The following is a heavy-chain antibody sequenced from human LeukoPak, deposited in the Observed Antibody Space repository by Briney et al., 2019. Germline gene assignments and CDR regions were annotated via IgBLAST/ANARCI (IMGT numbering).Heavy chain of an antibody. Sequence: SETLSLTCTVSGGSISSYYWSWIWQPAGKGLEWIGRIYTSGSTNYNPSLKSRVTMSVDTSKNQFSLKLSSVTAADTAVYYCARDYCSSTSCYTSPSVDWGQGTLVTVSS. CDR1: GGSISSYY. V-gene: IGHV4-4*07. D-gene: IGHD2-2*02. CDR2: IYTSGST. J-gene: IGHJ4*02. CDR3: ARDYCSSTSCYTSPSVD.